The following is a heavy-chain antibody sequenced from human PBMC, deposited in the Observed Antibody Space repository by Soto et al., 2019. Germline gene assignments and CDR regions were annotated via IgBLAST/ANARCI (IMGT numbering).Heavy chain of an antibody. CDR2: IYYSGST. D-gene: IGHD5-12*01. V-gene: IGHV4-31*03. CDR3: AREPKYGGYVTSYDY. Sequence: SETLSLTCTVSGGSISSGGYYWSWTRQHPGKGLEWIGYIYYSGSTYYNPSLKSRVTISVDTSKNQFSLKLSSVTAADTAVYYCAREPKYGGYVTSYDYWGQGTLVTVSS. CDR1: GGSISSGGYY. J-gene: IGHJ4*02.